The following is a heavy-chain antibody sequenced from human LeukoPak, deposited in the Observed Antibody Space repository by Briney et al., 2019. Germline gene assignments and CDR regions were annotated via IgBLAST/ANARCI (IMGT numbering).Heavy chain of an antibody. CDR3: ARSSYSSSSSV. Sequence: GGSLRLSWAVSGFTFSGFWVSWSRQAPGKGLEWVASINSDGSAGYYADVVKGRFTISRDNAKNSLYLQINSLRAEDTAVYYCARSSYSSSSSVWGQGTMVTVSS. V-gene: IGHV3-7*03. CDR1: GFTFSGFW. CDR2: INSDGSAG. J-gene: IGHJ3*01. D-gene: IGHD6-6*01.